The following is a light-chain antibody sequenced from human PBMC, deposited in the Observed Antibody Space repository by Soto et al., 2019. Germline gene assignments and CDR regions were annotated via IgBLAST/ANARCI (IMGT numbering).Light chain of an antibody. Sequence: QSVLTQPASVSGSPGQSITISCTGSSSDVGGYNYVSWYQQHPGKAPKLMIYDVSKRPSGVSNRFSGSKSGNTASLTISGLQAEDEVDYYCSSYTSTSTRVFGTGTKVTVL. V-gene: IGLV2-14*01. CDR2: DVS. J-gene: IGLJ1*01. CDR1: SSDVGGYNY. CDR3: SSYTSTSTRV.